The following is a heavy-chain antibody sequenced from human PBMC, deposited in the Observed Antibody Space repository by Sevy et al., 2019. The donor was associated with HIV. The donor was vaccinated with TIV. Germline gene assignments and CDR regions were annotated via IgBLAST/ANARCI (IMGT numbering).Heavy chain of an antibody. CDR2: VKQDGSEK. V-gene: IGHV3-7*01. CDR1: GFTFSSYW. Sequence: GGSLRLSCAASGFTFSSYWMSWVRQAPGKGLEWVANVKQDGSEKNYVDSVKGRFTIYRDNAKNSLYLQMNSLGAEDTAVYYCARAWGSYYGDALGPFDYWGQGTLVTVSS. J-gene: IGHJ4*02. CDR3: ARAWGSYYGDALGPFDY. D-gene: IGHD4-17*01.